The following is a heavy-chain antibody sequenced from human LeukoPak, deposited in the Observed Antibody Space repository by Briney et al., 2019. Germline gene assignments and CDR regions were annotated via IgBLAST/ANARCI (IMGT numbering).Heavy chain of an antibody. CDR2: IYYSGST. Sequence: SETLSLTCTVSGGSISSSYWSWIRQPPGKGLEWIGYIYYSGSTNYNPSLKSRVTISVDTSKNQFSLKLSSVTAADTAVYYCARDPLWWGNAFDIWGQGTMVTVSS. CDR1: GGSISSSY. D-gene: IGHD2-21*01. CDR3: ARDPLWWGNAFDI. J-gene: IGHJ3*02. V-gene: IGHV4-59*01.